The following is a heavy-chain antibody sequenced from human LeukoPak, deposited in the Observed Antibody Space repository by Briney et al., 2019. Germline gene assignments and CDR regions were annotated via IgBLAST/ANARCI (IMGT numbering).Heavy chain of an antibody. CDR1: GYAFFSYG. J-gene: IGHJ4*02. V-gene: IGHV1-18*01. CDR3: ARDRLRATAAGISTLDY. CDR2: ISTYNGNT. Sequence: ASVKVSCKASGYAFFSYGISWVREAPGQGLEWMGWISTYNGNTNYAQKLQGRVTMTTDTSTSTAYMELRSLISDDTAVYYCARDRLRATAAGISTLDYWGQGTLVTVSS. D-gene: IGHD6-13*01.